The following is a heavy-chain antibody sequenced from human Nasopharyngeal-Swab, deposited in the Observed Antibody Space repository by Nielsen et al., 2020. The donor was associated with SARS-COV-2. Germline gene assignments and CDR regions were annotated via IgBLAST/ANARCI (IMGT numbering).Heavy chain of an antibody. CDR1: GFTFSRYT. CDR2: ISYDGSNK. J-gene: IGHJ4*02. V-gene: IGHV3-30-3*01. CDR3: ASTPLDSSGYYYAFHY. Sequence: GESLKISCAASGFTFSRYTMHWVRQAPGKGLDWVAVISYDGSNKYYADSVKGRFTISRDISKNTLYLQMNSLRAEDTAVFYCASTPLDSSGYYYAFHYWGRGTLVTVSS. D-gene: IGHD3-22*01.